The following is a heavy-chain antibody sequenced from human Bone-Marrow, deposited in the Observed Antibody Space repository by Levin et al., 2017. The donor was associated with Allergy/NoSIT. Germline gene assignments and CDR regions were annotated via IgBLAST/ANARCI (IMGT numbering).Heavy chain of an antibody. J-gene: IGHJ3*02. D-gene: IGHD2-8*01. V-gene: IGHV1-18*01. CDR2: ISPYNGDT. CDR3: AREMAETAADTFDI. CDR1: GYTFTFYG. Sequence: HGESLKISCKASGYTFTFYGISWVRQAPGQGLEWMGWISPYNGDTNYAQKLQGRVTMTTDTSTSTAYMELRSLRSDDTAVYYCAREMAETAADTFDIWGQGTMVTVSS.